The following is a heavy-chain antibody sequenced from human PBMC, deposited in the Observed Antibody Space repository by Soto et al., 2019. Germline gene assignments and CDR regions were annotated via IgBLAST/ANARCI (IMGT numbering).Heavy chain of an antibody. D-gene: IGHD3-22*01. Sequence: QVQLVQSGAEVKRPGSSVKLSCKASGGTFTYYGISWVRQSPGQGLEWMGGLIPIVGPATYAQKFQGRVTITADQSTSTAYMKLSSLGSEDTALYSCARDHGTTIAGSPRRETYGWLDPWGQGTLVTVSS. CDR2: LIPIVGPA. CDR3: ARDHGTTIAGSPRRETYGWLDP. V-gene: IGHV1-69*01. CDR1: GGTFTYYG. J-gene: IGHJ5*02.